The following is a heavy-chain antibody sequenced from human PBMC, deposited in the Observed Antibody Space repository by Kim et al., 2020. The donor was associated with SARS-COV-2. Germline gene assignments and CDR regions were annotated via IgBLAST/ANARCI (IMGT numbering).Heavy chain of an antibody. CDR3: AKGTAMVNY. CDR2: ST. V-gene: IGHV3-23*01. J-gene: IGHJ4*02. D-gene: IGHD5-18*01. Sequence: STDYAESVKGRFTISRDNSKNTLYLQMNRLRAEDTAVYYCAKGTAMVNYWGQGTLVTVSS.